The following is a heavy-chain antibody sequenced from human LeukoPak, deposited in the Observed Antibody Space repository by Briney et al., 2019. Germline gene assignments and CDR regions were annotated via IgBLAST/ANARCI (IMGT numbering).Heavy chain of an antibody. CDR3: AINYYDTGAFDI. D-gene: IGHD3-22*01. V-gene: IGHV4-59*01. CDR2: IYYSGST. Sequence: PSETLSLTCTVSGGSISSYYWSWIRQPPGKGLEWIGYIYYSGSTNYNPSLKSRVTISVDTSKNQFPLKLSSVTAADTAVYYCAINYYDTGAFDIWGQGTMVTVSS. CDR1: GGSISSYY. J-gene: IGHJ3*02.